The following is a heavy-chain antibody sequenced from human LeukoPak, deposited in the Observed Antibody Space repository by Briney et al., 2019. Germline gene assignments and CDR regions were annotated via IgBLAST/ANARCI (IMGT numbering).Heavy chain of an antibody. J-gene: IGHJ4*02. CDR3: ARDDILTGYPSD. CDR2: IYHSGST. D-gene: IGHD3-9*01. Sequence: SETLSLTCAVSGGSISSGGYSWRWIRQPPGKGLEWIGYIYHSGSTYYNPSLKSRVTISVDRSKNQFSLKLSSVTAADTAVYYCARDDILTGYPSDWGQGTLVTVSS. CDR1: GGSISSGGYS. V-gene: IGHV4-30-2*01.